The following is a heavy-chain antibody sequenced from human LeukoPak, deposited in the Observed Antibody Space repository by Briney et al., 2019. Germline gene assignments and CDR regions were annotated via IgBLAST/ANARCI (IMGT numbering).Heavy chain of an antibody. V-gene: IGHV3-23*01. J-gene: IGHJ4*02. CDR2: LSGSGGYT. CDR3: AKDLRGYYDLEAFFDY. CDR1: GFTFSSYA. D-gene: IGHD3-3*01. Sequence: GGSLRLSCAASGFTFSSYAMHWVRQAPGKGLEWVSGLSGSGGYTYYADSVKGRFTISRDNSNNTLYLQMNSLRAEDTAIYYCAKDLRGYYDLEAFFDYWGQGTLVTVSP.